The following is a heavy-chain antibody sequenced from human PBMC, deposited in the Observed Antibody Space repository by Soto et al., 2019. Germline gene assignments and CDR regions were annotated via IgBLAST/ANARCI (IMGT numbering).Heavy chain of an antibody. V-gene: IGHV3-23*01. D-gene: IGHD2-2*01. CDR1: GFTFSSYA. Sequence: GGSLRLSCAASGFTFSSYAMSWVRQAPGKGLEWVSAISGSGGSTYYADSVKGRFTISRDNSKNTLYLQMNSLRAEDTAVYYCAKGLESQYQLLFFSPYYYYGMDVWGQGTTVTVSS. CDR2: ISGSGGST. CDR3: AKGLESQYQLLFFSPYYYYGMDV. J-gene: IGHJ6*02.